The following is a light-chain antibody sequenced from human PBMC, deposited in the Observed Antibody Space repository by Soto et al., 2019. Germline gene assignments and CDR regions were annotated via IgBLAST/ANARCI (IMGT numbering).Light chain of an antibody. Sequence: QSVLTQPRSVAGSPGQSVTISCLGTSGDVGGYEYVSWYQQHPGKAPRLLIFDVNKRPSGVPDRFSGSKSGNTASLTISGLQPEDQPDPSRCSYEGRFIHVFESGTKVTVL. CDR2: DVN. CDR3: CSYEGRFIHV. J-gene: IGLJ1*01. CDR1: SGDVGGYEY. V-gene: IGLV2-11*01.